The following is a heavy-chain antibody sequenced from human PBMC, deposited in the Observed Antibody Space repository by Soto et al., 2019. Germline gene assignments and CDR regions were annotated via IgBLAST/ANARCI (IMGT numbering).Heavy chain of an antibody. J-gene: IGHJ4*02. CDR1: GFRFSDHY. V-gene: IGHV3-11*01. CDR3: AGDPYYYGSAF. Sequence: QVQLVESGGGLVEPGGSLRLSCAASGFRFSDHYMTWIRQAPGKGLEWVSKISGGGTTMYYADSVKGRFTVSRDNDKNSLYLQMNSLRAEDTAVYYCAGDPYYYGSAFWGQGTLVTVSS. D-gene: IGHD3-10*01. CDR2: ISGGGTTM.